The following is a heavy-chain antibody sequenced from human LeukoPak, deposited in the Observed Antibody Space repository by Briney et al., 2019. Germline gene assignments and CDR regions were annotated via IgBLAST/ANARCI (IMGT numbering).Heavy chain of an antibody. V-gene: IGHV4-59*01. CDR1: DDSISDYY. J-gene: IGHJ4*02. Sequence: SETLSLTCTVSDDSISDYYRGWIRQPPGKRLEWIGYIHNSGTSTYSLSLKSRVTISADTSKNQFSLKLNSMTTADTAVYYCTRGAGWPIDYWGQGILVTVSS. CDR3: TRGAGWPIDY. D-gene: IGHD2-15*01. CDR2: IHNSGTS.